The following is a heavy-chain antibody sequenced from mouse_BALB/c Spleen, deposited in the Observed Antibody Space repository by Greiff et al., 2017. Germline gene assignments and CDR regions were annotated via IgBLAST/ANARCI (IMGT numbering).Heavy chain of an antibody. CDR2: ISDGGSYT. Sequence: EVHLVESGGGLVKPGGSLKLSCAASGFTFSDYYMYWVRQTPEKRLEWVATISDGGSYTYYPDSVKGRFTISRDNAKNNLYLQMSSLKSEDTAMYYCARDDGNYVFYAMDYWGQGTSVTVSS. V-gene: IGHV5-4*02. D-gene: IGHD2-1*01. CDR3: ARDDGNYVFYAMDY. J-gene: IGHJ4*01. CDR1: GFTFSDYY.